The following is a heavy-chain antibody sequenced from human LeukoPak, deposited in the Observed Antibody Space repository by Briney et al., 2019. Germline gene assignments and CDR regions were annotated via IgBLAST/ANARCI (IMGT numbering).Heavy chain of an antibody. V-gene: IGHV3-30*02. CDR1: GFTFSSYG. CDR3: AKESQHYYDSSGYGY. Sequence: GGSLRLSCAASGFTFSSYGMHWVRQAPSKGLEWVTFILYDGSAKYYADSVKGRFTVSRDNSKNTLYLQMNSLRAEDTAVYYCAKESQHYYDSSGYGYWGQGTLVTVSS. CDR2: ILYDGSAK. D-gene: IGHD3-22*01. J-gene: IGHJ4*02.